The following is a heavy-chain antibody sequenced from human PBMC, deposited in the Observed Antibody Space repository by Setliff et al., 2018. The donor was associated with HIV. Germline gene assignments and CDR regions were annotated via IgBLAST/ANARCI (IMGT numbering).Heavy chain of an antibody. CDR3: SREGPYYSFWSGYSYTYNYGLDV. J-gene: IGHJ6*02. Sequence: PSETLSLTCTVSGASISSHYWSWIRQSPGRELEWIGYIYSTGSTNYNPSLQSRVSISMDASKNKFSLKVTSVTSADTAVYYCSREGPYYSFWSGYSYTYNYGLDVWGQGTTVTVSS. CDR2: IYSTGST. V-gene: IGHV4-59*11. CDR1: GASISSHY. D-gene: IGHD3-3*01.